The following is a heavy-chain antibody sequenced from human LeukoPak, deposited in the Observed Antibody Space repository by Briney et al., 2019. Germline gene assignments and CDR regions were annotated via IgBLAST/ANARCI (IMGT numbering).Heavy chain of an antibody. D-gene: IGHD2-15*01. CDR1: GGSLSSSSYY. Sequence: SETLSLTCTVSGGSLSSSSYYWGWIRQPPGKGLEWIGSIYYSGSTYYNPSLKSRVTISVDTSKNQFSLKLSSVTAADTAVYYCARASAVVAASFSGCYYYMDVWGKGTTVTVSS. CDR3: ARASAVVAASFSGCYYYMDV. J-gene: IGHJ6*03. V-gene: IGHV4-39*07. CDR2: IYYSGST.